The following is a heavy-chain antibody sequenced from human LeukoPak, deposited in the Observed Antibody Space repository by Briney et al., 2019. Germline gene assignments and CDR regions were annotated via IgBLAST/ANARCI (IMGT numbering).Heavy chain of an antibody. V-gene: IGHV1-18*01. J-gene: IGHJ4*02. Sequence: ASVKVSCKASGYTFTSYGISWVRQAPGQGLEWMGWISAYNGNTNYAQKLQGRVTMTTDTSTSTAYMELRSLRSDDPAVYYCASRPGSGYLAYYFDYWGQGTLVTVSS. CDR2: ISAYNGNT. CDR1: GYTFTSYG. D-gene: IGHD3-22*01. CDR3: ASRPGSGYLAYYFDY.